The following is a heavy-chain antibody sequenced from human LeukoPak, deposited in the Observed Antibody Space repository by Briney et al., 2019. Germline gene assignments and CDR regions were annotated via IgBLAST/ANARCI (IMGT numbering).Heavy chain of an antibody. J-gene: IGHJ3*01. CDR2: ISFSGANS. CDR3: ARDIQLST. Sequence: GGSLRLSCAASGFTFSDSAMTWVRQAPGKGLDWVSLISFSGANSYYADSVKGRFTISRDNSKDTLFLQMNSLRAEDTAIYYCARDIQLSTWGLGTMVTVSS. V-gene: IGHV3-23*01. D-gene: IGHD5-24*01. CDR1: GFTFSDSA.